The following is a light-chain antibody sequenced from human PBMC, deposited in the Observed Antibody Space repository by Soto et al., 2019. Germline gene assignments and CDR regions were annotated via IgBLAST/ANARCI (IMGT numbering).Light chain of an antibody. CDR1: KLGNKY. CDR2: QDI. V-gene: IGLV3-1*01. CDR3: QAWDISTVV. Sequence: SYELTQPPSVSVSPGQTASITCSGDKLGNKYACWYQQKPGQSPVLVIYQDIKRPSGIPERFSGSHSGNTATLTISGTQAMDEADYYCQAWDISTVVFGGGTKLTVL. J-gene: IGLJ2*01.